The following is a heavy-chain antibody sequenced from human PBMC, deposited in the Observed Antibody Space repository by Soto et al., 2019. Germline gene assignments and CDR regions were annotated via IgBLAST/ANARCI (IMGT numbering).Heavy chain of an antibody. V-gene: IGHV1-69*02. Sequence: QVQLVQSGAEVQKPGSSVKVSCKASGGTFSSYTISWVRQAPGQGLEWMGRIIPILGIANYAQKFQGRVTITAEKSTSTAYMELSSLRSEDTAVYYCATPSRDCSSTSCYAGYYYYMDVWGKGTTVPGSS. CDR3: ATPSRDCSSTSCYAGYYYYMDV. CDR1: GGTFSSYT. CDR2: IIPILGIA. J-gene: IGHJ6*03. D-gene: IGHD2-2*01.